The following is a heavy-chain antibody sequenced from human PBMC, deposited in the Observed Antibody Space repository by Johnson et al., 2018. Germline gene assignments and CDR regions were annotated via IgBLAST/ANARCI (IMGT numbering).Heavy chain of an antibody. D-gene: IGHD3-10*01. J-gene: IGHJ6*03. Sequence: VQLVQSGGGLVQPGRSLRLSCVASGFSFDDYAMNWVRQAPGKGLEWVSGISWNSGSIGYADSVKGRFTISRDNAKNSLYLQMNSLRVEDTAVYYCARDWGASGAHYMDVWGKGTTVTVSS. CDR3: ARDWGASGAHYMDV. V-gene: IGHV3-9*01. CDR2: ISWNSGSI. CDR1: GFSFDDYA.